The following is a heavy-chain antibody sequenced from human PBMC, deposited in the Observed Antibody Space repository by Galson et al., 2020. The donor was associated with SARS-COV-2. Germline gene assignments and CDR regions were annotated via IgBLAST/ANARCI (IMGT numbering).Heavy chain of an antibody. Sequence: LETLSLTCTVSGASISIYYWSWIRQPPGKGLEWIGFVSDSGGAKSNPSLKSRVTISVDTSKNQFSLKMTSVTTADTAVYYYASLNPYRTWGQGTLVTVSS. CDR3: ASLNPYRT. V-gene: IGHV4-59*01. CDR2: VSDSGGA. J-gene: IGHJ5*02. D-gene: IGHD3-16*02. CDR1: GASISIYY.